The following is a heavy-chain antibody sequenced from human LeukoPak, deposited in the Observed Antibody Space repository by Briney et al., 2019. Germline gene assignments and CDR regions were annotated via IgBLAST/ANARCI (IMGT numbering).Heavy chain of an antibody. CDR3: ARDLFGAYCGGTCPTPDY. J-gene: IGHJ4*02. CDR1: GFTFSSYW. D-gene: IGHD2-21*01. CDR2: VNSDGTST. V-gene: IGHV3-74*01. Sequence: PGGSPRLSCAASGFTFSSYWMFWVRQAPGKGLVWVSRVNSDGTSTNYADSVKGRFTVSRDNAKNTLYLQMNSLRVEDTAVYYCARDLFGAYCGGTCPTPDYWGQGTLVSVSS.